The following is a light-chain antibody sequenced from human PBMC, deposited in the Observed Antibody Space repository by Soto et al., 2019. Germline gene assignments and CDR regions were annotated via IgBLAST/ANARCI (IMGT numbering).Light chain of an antibody. CDR3: SSYTGGNPSYV. CDR1: SSDVGGYDY. J-gene: IGLJ1*01. CDR2: EVT. V-gene: IGLV2-8*01. Sequence: QSALTQPPFASGSPGQSVTISCTGTSSDVGGYDYVSWYQQHPGKAPKLMIYEVTIRPSGVSDRFSGSQSGNTASLTVSGLQAEDEADYYCSSYTGGNPSYVFGAGTKVTVL.